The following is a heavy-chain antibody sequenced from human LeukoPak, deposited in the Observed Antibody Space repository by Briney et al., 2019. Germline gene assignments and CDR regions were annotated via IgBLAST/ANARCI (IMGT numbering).Heavy chain of an antibody. CDR1: GYRFTGHY. J-gene: IGHJ4*02. D-gene: IGHD3-10*01. V-gene: IGHV1-2*04. CDR3: ARDRRGYYDSGSYYPLI. CDR2: INPNSGGT. Sequence: ASVKVSCKASGYRFTGHYIHWVRQAPGQGLEWMAWINPNSGGTNYAQNFQGWVTVTRDTSVSTAYMEVTRLRSDDTAVYYCARDRRGYYDSGSYYPLIWGQGTLVTVSS.